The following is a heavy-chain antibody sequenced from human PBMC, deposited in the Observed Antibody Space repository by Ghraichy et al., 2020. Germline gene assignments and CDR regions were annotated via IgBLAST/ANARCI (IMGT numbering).Heavy chain of an antibody. Sequence: SETLSLTCAVYGGSFSAYYWNWIRQPPGKGLEWIGEINHRGSTNYNPSLKSRVTISVDTSKNQFSLKLTSVTAADTAVFYCARGRRDHFLAVAGTYYFDDWGQGTLVTVSS. J-gene: IGHJ4*02. CDR2: INHRGST. CDR3: ARGRRDHFLAVAGTYYFDD. V-gene: IGHV4-34*01. CDR1: GGSFSAYY. D-gene: IGHD6-19*01.